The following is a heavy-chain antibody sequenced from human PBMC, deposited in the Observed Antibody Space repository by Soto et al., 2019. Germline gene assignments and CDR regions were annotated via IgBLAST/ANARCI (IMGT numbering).Heavy chain of an antibody. D-gene: IGHD3-3*01. CDR1: GFTLRRYE. V-gene: IGHV3-48*03. CDR2: ISSSGSTI. CDR3: ARAGVSPGYDFWSGYYVNWFDP. Sequence: TGGSLGPSRGAPGFTLRRYEINRVRQAPGKGVERGFYISSSGSTIYYADAVKGRFTISRDNAKNSLYLQMNSLRAEDTAVYYCARAGVSPGYDFWSGYYVNWFDPWGQGTQVTVSS. J-gene: IGHJ5*02.